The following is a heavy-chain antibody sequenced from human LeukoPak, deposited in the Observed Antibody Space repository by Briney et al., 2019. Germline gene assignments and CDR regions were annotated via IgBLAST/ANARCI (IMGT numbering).Heavy chain of an antibody. Sequence: SETLSLTCTVSGGSISTYYWSWIRQPPGKGLEWIGYIYYSGSTNYNPSLKSRVTISVDTSKNQFSLKLSSVTAADTAVYYCARQGVRGVPDYWGQGTLVTVSS. CDR3: ARQGVRGVPDY. D-gene: IGHD3-10*01. CDR1: GGSISTYY. CDR2: IYYSGST. V-gene: IGHV4-59*08. J-gene: IGHJ4*02.